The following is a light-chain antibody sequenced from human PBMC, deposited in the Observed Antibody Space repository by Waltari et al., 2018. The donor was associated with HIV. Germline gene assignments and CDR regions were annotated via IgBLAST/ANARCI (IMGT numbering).Light chain of an antibody. CDR1: STDVGSYNL. V-gene: IGLV2-23*01. CDR3: SSYSSTTTLI. Sequence: QSVLTQPASVSGSPGQSVTISCTGTSTDVGSYNLVSWYQQRPGEVPKLLIFEDTKWPSGISVRFSGSKSGNTASLTISGLQAEDEGDYYCSSYSSTTTLIFGSGTTVTV. J-gene: IGLJ1*01. CDR2: EDT.